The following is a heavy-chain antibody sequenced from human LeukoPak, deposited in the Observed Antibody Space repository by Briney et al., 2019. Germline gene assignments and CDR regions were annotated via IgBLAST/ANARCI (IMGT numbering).Heavy chain of an antibody. D-gene: IGHD3-22*01. J-gene: IGHJ4*02. CDR2: ISGSGGST. CDR1: GFTFSSYA. CDR3: AKVITMLVVVTEYYFAY. Sequence: GGSLRLACAASGFTFSSYAMSWVRQAPGKGLEWVSAISGSGGSTYYADSVKCRFTISRDNSKNTLYIQMTSLRAEDTAVYYCAKVITMLVVVTEYYFAYWGQGTLVTVSS. V-gene: IGHV3-23*01.